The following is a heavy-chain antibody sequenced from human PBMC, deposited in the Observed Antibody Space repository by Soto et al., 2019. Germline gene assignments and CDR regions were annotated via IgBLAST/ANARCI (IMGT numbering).Heavy chain of an antibody. CDR3: ARVPSVVTPGNDYFGVDV. CDR2: IYPNDADT. D-gene: IGHD2-2*01. CDR1: GYSFTYYW. V-gene: IGHV5-51*01. J-gene: IGHJ6*02. Sequence: SGESLKISCKGSGYSFTYYWIAWVRQRPGKDLEWMGIIYPNDADTRYNPSFQGQVTISADKSISTAYLQWTSLKTSDTAMYYCARVPSVVTPGNDYFGVDVWGQGTTVTVS.